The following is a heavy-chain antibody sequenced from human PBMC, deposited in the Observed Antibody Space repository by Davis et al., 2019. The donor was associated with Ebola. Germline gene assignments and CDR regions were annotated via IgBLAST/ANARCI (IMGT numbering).Heavy chain of an antibody. V-gene: IGHV1-18*04. Sequence: ASVKVSCQASGYTFTNYGITWVRQAPGQGLEWMGWIYPYNGNTHYAQKLQGRVSMTADTSTSTAYVELRSLRSDDTAVYYCARDPWGMEKDSWGQGTLVTISS. D-gene: IGHD3-16*01. CDR3: ARDPWGMEKDS. CDR2: IYPYNGNT. CDR1: GYTFTNYG. J-gene: IGHJ4*02.